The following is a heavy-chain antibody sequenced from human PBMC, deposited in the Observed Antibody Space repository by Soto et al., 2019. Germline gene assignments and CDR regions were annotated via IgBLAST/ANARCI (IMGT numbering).Heavy chain of an antibody. D-gene: IGHD2-2*01. CDR2: INHSRST. CDR1: GGSFSGYY. CDR3: ARARIVVVPAARYNWFDP. J-gene: IGHJ5*02. Sequence: QVQLQQWGAGLLKPSETLSLTCAVYGGSFSGYYWSWIRQPPGKGLEWIGEINHSRSTNYNPSLKSRVTISVDTSKNQFSLKLSSVTAADTAVYYCARARIVVVPAARYNWFDPWGQGTLVTVSS. V-gene: IGHV4-34*01.